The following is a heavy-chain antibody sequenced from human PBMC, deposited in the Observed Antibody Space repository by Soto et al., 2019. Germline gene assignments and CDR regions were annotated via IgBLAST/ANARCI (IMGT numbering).Heavy chain of an antibody. V-gene: IGHV1-3*01. CDR2: INAGNGNT. CDR1: GYTFTSYA. CDR3: ARQADSSGYYFEIDY. Sequence: ASVKVSCKASGYTFTSYAMHWVRQAPGQRLEWMGWINAGNGNTKYSQKFQGRVTITRDTSASTAYMELSSLRSEDTAVYYCARQADSSGYYFEIDYWGQGTLVTVSS. J-gene: IGHJ4*02. D-gene: IGHD3-22*01.